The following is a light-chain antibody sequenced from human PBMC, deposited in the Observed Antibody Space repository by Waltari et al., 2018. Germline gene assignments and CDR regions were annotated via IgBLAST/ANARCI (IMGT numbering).Light chain of an antibody. CDR1: QIVHIN. V-gene: IGKV3-15*01. CDR3: QQYHDWPLT. CDR2: DAS. J-gene: IGKJ4*01. Sequence: QRERATLSYRASQIVHINLAWYQQEPGQAPRLLVYDASTRATGIPARFGGSGSGTEFTLTISSLQSEDFAVYYCQQYHDWPLTFAGGTKVEIK.